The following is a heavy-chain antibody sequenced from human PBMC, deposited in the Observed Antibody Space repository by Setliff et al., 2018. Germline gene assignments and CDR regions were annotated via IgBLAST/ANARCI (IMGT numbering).Heavy chain of an antibody. V-gene: IGHV3-7*04. J-gene: IGHJ4*01. CDR3: ARGGYSYGY. Sequence: GGSLRLSCAASGFTFSTFWMSWVRQAPGKGLEWVANIKQDGSETYYVDSVKGRFTISRDNPNNSLYLQMNNLRAEDTAVYYCARGGYSYGYWGHGTLVTASS. D-gene: IGHD5-18*01. CDR1: GFTFSTFW. CDR2: IKQDGSET.